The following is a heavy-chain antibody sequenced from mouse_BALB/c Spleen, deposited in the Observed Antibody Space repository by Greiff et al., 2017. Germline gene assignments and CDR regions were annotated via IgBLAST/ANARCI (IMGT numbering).Heavy chain of an antibody. CDR2: ISTYYGDA. Sequence: VKVVESGAELVRPGVSVKISCKGSGYTFTDYAMHWVKQSHAKSLEWIGVISTYYGDASYNQKFKGKATMTVDKSSSTAYMELARLTSEDSAIYYCARELRLYFDYWGQGTTLTVSS. D-gene: IGHD1-2*01. CDR3: ARELRLYFDY. J-gene: IGHJ2*01. CDR1: GYTFTDYA. V-gene: IGHV1S137*01.